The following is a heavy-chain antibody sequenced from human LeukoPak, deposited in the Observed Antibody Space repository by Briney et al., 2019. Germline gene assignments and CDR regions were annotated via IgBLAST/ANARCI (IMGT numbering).Heavy chain of an antibody. J-gene: IGHJ5*02. CDR2: IYSGGTT. CDR3: ARGRGYSQSNWVDP. CDR1: GFTVSRSY. D-gene: IGHD5-18*01. V-gene: IGHV3-53*01. Sequence: GGSLRLSGAASGFTVSRSYMIWARQAPGKGLEWVSVIYSGGTTYYADSVKGRFTISRDNSKNTLYLQMNSLRAEDTAVYYCARGRGYSQSNWVDPWGQGTMVTVSA.